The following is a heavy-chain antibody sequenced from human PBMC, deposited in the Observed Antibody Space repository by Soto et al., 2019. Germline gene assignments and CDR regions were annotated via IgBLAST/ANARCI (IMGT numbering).Heavy chain of an antibody. CDR1: GFTFSNYV. CDR2: ISPDESNK. Sequence: QVQLVESGGVVVQPGGSLRLSCAASGFTFSNYVMHWVRQAPGKGLEWVALISPDESNKMYAYSVKGRFTVSRDKSKNTVYLHMSSLRPEDAALYYCRSEDESRGYAWSFVRGGQGALVIVSP. J-gene: IGHJ1*01. CDR3: RSEDESRGYAWSFVR. V-gene: IGHV3-30-3*01. D-gene: IGHD3-22*01.